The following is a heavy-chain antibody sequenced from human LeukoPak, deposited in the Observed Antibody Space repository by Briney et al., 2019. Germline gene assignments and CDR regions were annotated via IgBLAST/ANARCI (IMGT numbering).Heavy chain of an antibody. D-gene: IGHD1-26*01. Sequence: GGSLRLSCAASGFTFDDYGMSWVRQAPGKGLEWVANIKQDGSEKYYVDSVKGRFTISRDNAKNSLYLQMNSLRAEDTAVYYCAKGLGALYYFDYWGQGTLVTVST. CDR3: AKGLGALYYFDY. CDR2: IKQDGSEK. J-gene: IGHJ4*02. V-gene: IGHV3-7*01. CDR1: GFTFDDYG.